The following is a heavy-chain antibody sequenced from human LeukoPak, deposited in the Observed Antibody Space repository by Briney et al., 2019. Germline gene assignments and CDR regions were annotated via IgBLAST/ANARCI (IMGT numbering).Heavy chain of an antibody. V-gene: IGHV3-49*04. Sequence: PERSLRLSCTASGFTFGDYAMSWVRQAPGKGLEWVGFIRTKAYGGTTEYAASVKNKFTISRDDSKSIAYLQMNSLKTEDTAVYFCTRVLVRTTDYYFDYWGQGTLVTVSS. D-gene: IGHD4-11*01. J-gene: IGHJ4*02. CDR1: GFTFGDYA. CDR2: IRTKAYGGTT. CDR3: TRVLVRTTDYYFDY.